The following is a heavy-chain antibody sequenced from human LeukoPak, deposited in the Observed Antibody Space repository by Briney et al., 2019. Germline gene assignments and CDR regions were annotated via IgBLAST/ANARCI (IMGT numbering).Heavy chain of an antibody. CDR1: GFTFSSVW. CDR3: ATDPTTVTSY. D-gene: IGHD4-17*01. V-gene: IGHV3-53*01. CDR2: IYSSDSA. Sequence: GGSLRLSCAASGFTFSSVWISWVRQAPGKGLEWVSIIYSSDSAYYADSVKGRFTISRDNSKNTLYLQMNSLRAEDTAVYYCATDPTTVTSYWGQGTLVTVSS. J-gene: IGHJ4*02.